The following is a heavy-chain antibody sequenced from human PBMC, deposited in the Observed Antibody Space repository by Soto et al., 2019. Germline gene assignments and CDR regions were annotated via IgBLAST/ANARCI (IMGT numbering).Heavy chain of an antibody. CDR1: GYSFTSYG. D-gene: IGHD6-13*01. V-gene: IGHV1-18*01. CDR2: ISAYNGNT. CDR3: ARGRLSSRITNSSDF. J-gene: IGHJ4*02. Sequence: ASVKVSCKASGYSFTSYGINWVRQAPGQGLEWMGWISAYNGNTKYAQRIHDRVTMTTETPTSTAYMELRSLRSDDTAVYYCARGRLSSRITNSSDFWGPGPLVTGSS.